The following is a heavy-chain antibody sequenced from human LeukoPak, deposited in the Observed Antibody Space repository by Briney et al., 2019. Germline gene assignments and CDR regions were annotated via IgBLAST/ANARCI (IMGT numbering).Heavy chain of an antibody. CDR3: ASVGYSGSSPRDY. Sequence: ASVKVSCKASGYTFTSYGISWVRQAPGQGLEWMGRINPNSGGTNYAQKFQGRVTMTRDTSISTAYMELSRLRSDDTAVYYCASVGYSGSSPRDYWGQGTLVTVSS. J-gene: IGHJ4*02. D-gene: IGHD1-26*01. CDR2: INPNSGGT. V-gene: IGHV1-2*06. CDR1: GYTFTSYG.